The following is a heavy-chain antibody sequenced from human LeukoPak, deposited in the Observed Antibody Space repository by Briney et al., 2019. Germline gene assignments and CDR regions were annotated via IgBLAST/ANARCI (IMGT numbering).Heavy chain of an antibody. CDR1: GASFMSYY. V-gene: IGHV4-59*12. CDR2: IYYSGSA. CDR3: ASTVATSHFDY. J-gene: IGHJ4*02. Sequence: SETLSLTCSVSGASFMSYYWSWIRQPPGKGLEWIGFIYYSGSASYNPSLKSRVTLSINTSNKQFSLRLNSLTAADTAVYYCASTVATSHFDYWGQGTLVTVSS. D-gene: IGHD5-12*01.